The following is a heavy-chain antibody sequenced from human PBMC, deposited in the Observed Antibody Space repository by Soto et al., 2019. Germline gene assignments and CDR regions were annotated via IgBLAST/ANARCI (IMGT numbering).Heavy chain of an antibody. CDR3: ARVIWSGHLTSDL. J-gene: IGHJ5*02. CDR1: GFTFSSNS. D-gene: IGHD3-3*01. CDR2: ISSSSSTI. V-gene: IGHV3-48*02. Sequence: EVQVVESGGGLVQPGGSLRLSCAASGFTFSSNSMNWVRQAPGKGLEWISYISSSSSTIYADSVKDRFTISRENAKNSLYLQMNSLRDEDTAVYYCARVIWSGHLTSDLWGQGTLVTVSS.